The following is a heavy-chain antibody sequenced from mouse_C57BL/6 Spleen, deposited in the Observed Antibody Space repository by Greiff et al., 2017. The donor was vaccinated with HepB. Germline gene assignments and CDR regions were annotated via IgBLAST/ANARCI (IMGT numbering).Heavy chain of an antibody. Sequence: VQLQQSGPELVKPGASVKMSCKASGYTFTDYNMHWVKQSHGKSLEWIGYINPNNGGTSYNQKFKGKATLTVNKSSSTAYMELRSLTSEDSAVYYCARERLRRSDAMDYWGQGTSVTVSS. D-gene: IGHD3-2*02. CDR2: INPNNGGT. CDR3: ARERLRRSDAMDY. V-gene: IGHV1-22*01. CDR1: GYTFTDYN. J-gene: IGHJ4*01.